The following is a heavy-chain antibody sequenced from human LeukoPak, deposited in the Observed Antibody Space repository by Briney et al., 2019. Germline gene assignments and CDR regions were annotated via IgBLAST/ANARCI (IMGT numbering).Heavy chain of an antibody. J-gene: IGHJ4*02. D-gene: IGHD5-18*01. CDR2: ISYDGSNK. Sequence: GRSLRLSCAASGFTFSSYAMHWVRQAPGKGLEWVAVISYDGSNKYYADSVKGRFTISRDNSKNTLYLQMNSLRAEDTAVYYCASPAFRYSYGYGLFYYFDYWGQGTLVTVSS. CDR3: ASPAFRYSYGYGLFYYFDY. CDR1: GFTFSSYA. V-gene: IGHV3-30-3*01.